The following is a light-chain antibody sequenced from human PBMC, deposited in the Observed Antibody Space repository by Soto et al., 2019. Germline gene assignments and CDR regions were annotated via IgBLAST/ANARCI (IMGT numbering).Light chain of an antibody. V-gene: IGLV1-44*01. CDR3: AAWDDSLNGVL. CDR2: NNN. Sequence: QSVLNQPPSASGTPGQRVTSSCSGSNYNIGSNPVHWYQQLPGTAPKLLIHNNNQRPSGVPARFSGAKSGTSASLASIGLQSEDEAAYYCAAWDDSLNGVLFGGGTQMTVL. CDR1: NYNIGSNP. J-gene: IGLJ2*01.